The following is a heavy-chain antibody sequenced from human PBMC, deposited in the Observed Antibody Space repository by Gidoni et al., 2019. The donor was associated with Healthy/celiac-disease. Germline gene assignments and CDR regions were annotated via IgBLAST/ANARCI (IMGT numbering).Heavy chain of an antibody. CDR3: ARDGHLEWLTPFDY. D-gene: IGHD3-3*01. Sequence: QVQLVDSGGGVVQPGRSLRLSCAASGFTFSSYAMHWVRQAPAKGLEWVAVISYDVSNNYYADSVKGRVTISRDNSKNTLYLQMNSLRAEDTAVYYCARDGHLEWLTPFDYWGQGTLVTVSS. CDR1: GFTFSSYA. V-gene: IGHV3-30-3*01. J-gene: IGHJ4*02. CDR2: ISYDVSNN.